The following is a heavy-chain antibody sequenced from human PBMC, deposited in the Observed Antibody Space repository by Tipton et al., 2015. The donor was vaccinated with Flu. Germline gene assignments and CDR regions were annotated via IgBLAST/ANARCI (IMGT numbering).Heavy chain of an antibody. D-gene: IGHD1-26*01. CDR1: GYTFNNYD. CDR2: VNPDDGFT. V-gene: IGHV1-8*03. J-gene: IGHJ6*02. Sequence: QVQLVQSGAEVKKPGASVKVSCKASGYTFNNYDINWVRQAPGQGLEWMGWVNPDDGFTGYAEKFRGRVTITRDTSINTAYMELSGLRFEDTAVYYCARKKFYSGSFYYGMDVWGQGTTVTVSS. CDR3: ARKKFYSGSFYYGMDV.